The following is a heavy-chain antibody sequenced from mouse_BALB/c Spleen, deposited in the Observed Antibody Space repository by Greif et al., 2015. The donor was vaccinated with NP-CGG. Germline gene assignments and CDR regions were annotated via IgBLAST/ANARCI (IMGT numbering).Heavy chain of an antibody. CDR1: GYTFTSYY. Sequence: QVQLQQSGAELVKPGASVKLSCKASGYTFTSYYMYWVKQRPGQGLEWTGEINPSNGGTNFNEKFKSKATLTVDKSSSTAYMQLSSLTSEDSAVYYCTRFYYGSSYYAMDYWGQGTSVTVSS. D-gene: IGHD1-1*01. V-gene: IGHV1S81*02. CDR3: TRFYYGSSYYAMDY. CDR2: INPSNGGT. J-gene: IGHJ4*01.